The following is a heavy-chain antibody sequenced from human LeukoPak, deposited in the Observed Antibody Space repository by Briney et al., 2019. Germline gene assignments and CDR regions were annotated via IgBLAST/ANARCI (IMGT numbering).Heavy chain of an antibody. Sequence: GGSLRLSCAASGFTFSSYSMNWVRQAPGKGLEWVSYISSSGSTIYYADSVKGRFTISRDNAKNSLYLQMNSLRAEDTAVYYCARNSPGGVGYFDYWGQGTLVTVSS. V-gene: IGHV3-48*04. CDR2: ISSSGSTI. CDR1: GFTFSSYS. D-gene: IGHD3-16*01. J-gene: IGHJ4*02. CDR3: ARNSPGGVGYFDY.